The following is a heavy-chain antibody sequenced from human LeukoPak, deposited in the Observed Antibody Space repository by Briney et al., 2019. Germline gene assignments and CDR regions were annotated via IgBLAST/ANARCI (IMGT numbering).Heavy chain of an antibody. CDR3: ASSPYYDSSGYLPH. V-gene: IGHV1-69*13. CDR2: IIPIFGTA. D-gene: IGHD3-22*01. CDR1: GGTFSSYA. J-gene: IGHJ4*02. Sequence: SVKVSCKASGGTFSSYAISWVRQAPGQGLEWMGGIIPIFGTANYAQKFQGRVTITADESTSTAYMELSSLRSEDTAVYCCASSPYYDSSGYLPHWGQGTLVTVSS.